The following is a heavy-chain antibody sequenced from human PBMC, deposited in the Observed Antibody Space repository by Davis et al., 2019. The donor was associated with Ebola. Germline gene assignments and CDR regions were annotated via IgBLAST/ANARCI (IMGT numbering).Heavy chain of an antibody. V-gene: IGHV3-7*01. D-gene: IGHD2-2*01. CDR2: IKQDGSEK. CDR3: ARVRRDTVVVPAARSWFDP. Sequence: GESLKISCAASGFTFSSYWMSWVRQAPGKGLEWVANIKQDGSEKYYVDSVKGRFTISRDNAKNSLYLQMNSLRAEDTAVYYCARVRRDTVVVPAARSWFDPWGQGTLVTVSS. CDR1: GFTFSSYW. J-gene: IGHJ5*02.